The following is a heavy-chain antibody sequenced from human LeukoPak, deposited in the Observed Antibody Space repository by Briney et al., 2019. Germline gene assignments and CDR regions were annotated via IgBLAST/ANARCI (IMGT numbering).Heavy chain of an antibody. V-gene: IGHV1-18*01. CDR3: ARDRGYCTNAVCPADY. D-gene: IGHD2-8*01. J-gene: IGHJ4*02. Sequence: GASVKVSCKTSAYTFTCYGFNWVRQAPGRGLEWMGWISTYNGNTNFAQKLQGRVTMTTDTSTSTAYMELRSLRSDDTAVYYCARDRGYCTNAVCPADYWGQGTLVTVSS. CDR2: ISTYNGNT. CDR1: AYTFTCYG.